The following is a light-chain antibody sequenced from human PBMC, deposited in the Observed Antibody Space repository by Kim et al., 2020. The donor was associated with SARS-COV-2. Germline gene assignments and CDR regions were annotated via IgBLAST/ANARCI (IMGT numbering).Light chain of an antibody. J-gene: IGLJ2*01. CDR2: EDI. CDR3: QAWDSSTVV. CDR1: NLGDKN. Sequence: SSELTQPPSVSVSPGQTAIITCSGNNLGDKNVCWYQQRPGQSPLLVIYEDIKRPSGIPERVSGSNSGNTATLTISGTQAMDEADYYCQAWDSSTVVFGRGTQLTVL. V-gene: IGLV3-1*01.